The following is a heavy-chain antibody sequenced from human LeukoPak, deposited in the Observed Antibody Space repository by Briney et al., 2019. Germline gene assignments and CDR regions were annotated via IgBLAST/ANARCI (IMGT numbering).Heavy chain of an antibody. V-gene: IGHV5-51*01. J-gene: IGHJ4*02. Sequence: GESLKISCKGSGYSFTNYWIGWVRQMPGKGLEWMGIIYPGDFDIRYSPSFRGQVTISADKSISTAYLQWNSLKASDTAMYYCARRRSCSGGSCYEDFDYWGQGTLVTVSS. CDR1: GYSFTNYW. D-gene: IGHD2-15*01. CDR2: IYPGDFDI. CDR3: ARRRSCSGGSCYEDFDY.